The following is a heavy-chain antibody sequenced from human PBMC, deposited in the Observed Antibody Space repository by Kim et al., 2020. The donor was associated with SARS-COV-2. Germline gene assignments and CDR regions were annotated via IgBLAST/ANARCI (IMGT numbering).Heavy chain of an antibody. D-gene: IGHD6-19*01. Sequence: NYNPSLKSRVTITVDTSKNQFSRKLSSVTAADTAVYYCARLQWLADAFDIWGQGTMVTVSS. V-gene: IGHV4-59*08. J-gene: IGHJ3*02. CDR3: ARLQWLADAFDI.